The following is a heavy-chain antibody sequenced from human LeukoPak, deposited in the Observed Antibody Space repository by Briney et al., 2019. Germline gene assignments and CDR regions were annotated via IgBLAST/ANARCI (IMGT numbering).Heavy chain of an antibody. Sequence: GGSLRLSCAASGFTFSSYGMHWVRQAPGKGLEWVAFIRYDGSNKYYADSVKGRFTISRDNSKNTLYLQMNSLRAEDTAVYYCAKSLGYYGSGSPFDYWGQGTLVTVSS. J-gene: IGHJ4*02. CDR3: AKSLGYYGSGSPFDY. V-gene: IGHV3-30*02. D-gene: IGHD3-10*01. CDR2: IRYDGSNK. CDR1: GFTFSSYG.